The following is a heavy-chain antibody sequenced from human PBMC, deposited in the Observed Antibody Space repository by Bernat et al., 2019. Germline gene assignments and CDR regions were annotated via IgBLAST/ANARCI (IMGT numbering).Heavy chain of an antibody. D-gene: IGHD3-3*01. J-gene: IGHJ4*02. Sequence: EVQLVESGGGLVQPGGSLRLSCAASGFTFSSYWMSWVRQAPGKGLEWVANIKQDGSEKYYVDSVKGRFTISRDNAKNSLYLQMNSLRAEDTAVYYCASKVDFWSGYSPYWGQGTLVTVSS. V-gene: IGHV3-7*02. CDR3: ASKVDFWSGYSPY. CDR1: GFTFSSYW. CDR2: IKQDGSEK.